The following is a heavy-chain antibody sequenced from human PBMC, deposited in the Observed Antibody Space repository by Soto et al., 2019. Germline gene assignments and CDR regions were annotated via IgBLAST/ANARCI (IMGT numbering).Heavy chain of an antibody. V-gene: IGHV3-23*01. CDR1: GFTFSNYA. CDR2: ITGSGRAT. CDR3: AKDSSNWQNWYLEF. J-gene: IGHJ2*01. D-gene: IGHD6-13*01. Sequence: EVLLLESGGGLVQPGGSLRLACAASGFTFSNYAMSWVRQAPGKGLEWVSAITGSGRATYYADSARGRFTVSRDNSQNTLYLQMNRLRGEDTAVYYCAKDSSNWQNWYLEFWGRGTPVTVSS.